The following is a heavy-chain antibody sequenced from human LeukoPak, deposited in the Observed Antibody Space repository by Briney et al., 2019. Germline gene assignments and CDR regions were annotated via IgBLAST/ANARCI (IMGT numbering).Heavy chain of an antibody. CDR3: ARDGNGDYVTFDY. CDR1: GYTFTGYY. V-gene: IGHV1-69*04. D-gene: IGHD4-17*01. CDR2: IIPILGIA. Sequence: SVKVSCKASGYTFTGYYMHWVRQAPGQGLEWMGRIIPILGIANYAQKFQGRVTITADKSTSTAYMELSSLRSEDTAVYYCARDGNGDYVTFDYWGQGTLVTVSS. J-gene: IGHJ4*02.